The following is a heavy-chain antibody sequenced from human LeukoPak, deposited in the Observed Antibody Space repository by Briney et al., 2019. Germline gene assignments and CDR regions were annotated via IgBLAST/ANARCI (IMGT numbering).Heavy chain of an antibody. J-gene: IGHJ4*02. CDR2: IKQDGSEK. CDR3: AREVVVVVAATYYFDH. Sequence: SGGSLRLSCAASGFTFSSYWMSWVRQAPGKGLEWVANIKQDGSEKYYVDSVKGRFTISRDNAKNSLYLQMNSLRAEDTAVYYCAREVVVVVAATYYFDHWGQGTLVTVSS. CDR1: GFTFSSYW. D-gene: IGHD2-15*01. V-gene: IGHV3-7*01.